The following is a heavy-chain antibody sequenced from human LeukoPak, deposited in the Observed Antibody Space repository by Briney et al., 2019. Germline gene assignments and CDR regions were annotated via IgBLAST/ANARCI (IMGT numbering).Heavy chain of an antibody. D-gene: IGHD3-16*02. J-gene: IGHJ4*02. CDR2: ISSSSSYI. CDR1: GFTFSSYS. Sequence: KTGGSLRLSCAASGFTFSSYSMNWVRQAPGKGLEWVSSISSSSSYIYYADSVKGRFTISRDNAKNSLYLQMNSLRAEDTAVYYCARGSLGELSLPLDYWGQGTLVTVSS. V-gene: IGHV3-21*01. CDR3: ARGSLGELSLPLDY.